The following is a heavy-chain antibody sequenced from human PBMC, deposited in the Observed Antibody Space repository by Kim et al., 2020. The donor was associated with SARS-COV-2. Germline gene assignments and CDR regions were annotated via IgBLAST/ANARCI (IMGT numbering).Heavy chain of an antibody. D-gene: IGHD1-26*01. CDR1: GFTFSSYA. CDR3: VKDIVGPDFDY. CDR2: ISSNGGST. V-gene: IGHV3-64D*09. Sequence: GGSLRLSCSASGFTFSSYAMHWVRQAPGKSLEYVSAISSNGGSTYYADSVKGRFTISRDNSKNTLYLQMSSLRAEDTAVYYCVKDIVGPDFDYWGQGTLVTVSS. J-gene: IGHJ4*02.